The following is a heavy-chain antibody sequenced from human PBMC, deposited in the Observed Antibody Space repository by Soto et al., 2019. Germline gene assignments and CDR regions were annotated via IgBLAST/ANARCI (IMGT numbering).Heavy chain of an antibody. CDR1: GSTFSSYA. J-gene: IGHJ6*02. D-gene: IGHD2-15*01. V-gene: IGHV3-23*01. CDR3: CRSYYYYGMDV. CDR2: ISGSGGST. Sequence: LRLSCAASGSTFSSYAMSWVRQAPGKGLEWVSAISGSGGSTYYAHSVKGRFTISRDNSKNTLYLQMNSLRAEDTAVYYCCRSYYYYGMDVWGQGTTVTVSS.